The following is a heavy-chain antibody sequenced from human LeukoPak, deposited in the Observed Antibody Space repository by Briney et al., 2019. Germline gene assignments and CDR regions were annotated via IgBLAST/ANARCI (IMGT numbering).Heavy chain of an antibody. D-gene: IGHD5-24*01. Sequence: SETLSLTCTVSGGSISSYYWSWIRQPPGKGLEWIGYIYTSGSTNYNPSLKSRVTISVDTSKNQFSLKLSSVTAADTAVYYCARSVGDGYNFHYYYYMDVWGKGTTVTVSS. CDR3: ARSVGDGYNFHYYYYMDV. CDR2: IYTSGST. V-gene: IGHV4-4*09. CDR1: GGSISSYY. J-gene: IGHJ6*03.